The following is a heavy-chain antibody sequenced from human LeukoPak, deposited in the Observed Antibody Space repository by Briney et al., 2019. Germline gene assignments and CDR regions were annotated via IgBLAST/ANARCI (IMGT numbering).Heavy chain of an antibody. CDR3: ARDPLHYCSGGSCYSGY. Sequence: SETLSLTCTVSGGSISSSSYYWGWIRQPPGKGLEWIGSIYYSGSTYYNPSLKSRVTISVDTSKNQFSLKLSSVTAADTAVYYCARDPLHYCSGGSCYSGYWGQGTLVTVSS. V-gene: IGHV4-39*07. D-gene: IGHD2-15*01. J-gene: IGHJ4*02. CDR1: GGSISSSSYY. CDR2: IYYSGST.